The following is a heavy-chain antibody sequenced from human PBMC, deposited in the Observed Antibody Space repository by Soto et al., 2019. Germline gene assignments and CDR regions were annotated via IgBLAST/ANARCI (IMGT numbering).Heavy chain of an antibody. CDR3: ASPGCSSTSCPGYYYYYYGMDV. J-gene: IGHJ6*02. CDR2: INPNSGGT. V-gene: IGHV1-2*02. Sequence: GASVKVSCKASGYTFTGYYMHWVRQAPGQGLEWMGWINPNSGGTNYAQKFQGRVTMTRDTSISTAYMELSRLRSDDTAVYYCASPGCSSTSCPGYYYYYYGMDVWGQGTTVTVSS. CDR1: GYTFTGYY. D-gene: IGHD2-2*01.